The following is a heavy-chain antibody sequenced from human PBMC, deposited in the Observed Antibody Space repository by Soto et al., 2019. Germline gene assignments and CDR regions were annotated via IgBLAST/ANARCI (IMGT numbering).Heavy chain of an antibody. J-gene: IGHJ4*02. CDR1: GFTFSSYA. CDR3: AKVPIVVVPPLQLSYFDY. CDR2: ISGSGGST. V-gene: IGHV3-23*01. D-gene: IGHD2-2*01. Sequence: GGSLRLSCAASGFTFSSYAMSWVRQAPGKGLEWVSAISGSGGSTYYADSVKGRFTISRDNSKNTLYLQMNSLRAEDTAVYYCAKVPIVVVPPLQLSYFDYWGQGTLVTVSS.